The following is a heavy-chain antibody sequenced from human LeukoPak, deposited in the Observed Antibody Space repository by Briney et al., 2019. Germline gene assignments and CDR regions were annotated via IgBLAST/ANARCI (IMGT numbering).Heavy chain of an antibody. CDR2: IRYDGSNK. D-gene: IGHD2-2*01. CDR1: GFTVSSYG. Sequence: GGSLRLSCAASGFTVSSYGMHWVRQAPGKGLEWVAFIRYDGSNKYYADSVKGRFTISRDNSKNTLYLQMNSLRAEDTAVYYCAKDWEGYCSSTSCSPDWGQGTLVTVSS. CDR3: AKDWEGYCSSTSCSPD. J-gene: IGHJ4*02. V-gene: IGHV3-30*02.